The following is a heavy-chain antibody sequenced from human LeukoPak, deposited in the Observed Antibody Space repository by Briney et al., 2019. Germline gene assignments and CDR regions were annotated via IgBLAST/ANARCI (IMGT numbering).Heavy chain of an antibody. V-gene: IGHV1-46*01. J-gene: IGHJ5*02. CDR3: ARTDIVVVPAAPYNWFDP. D-gene: IGHD2-2*01. CDR2: INPSGGST. Sequence: ASVKVSCKASGYTFTSYYMHWVRQAPGQGLEWMGIINPSGGSTGYAQKFQGRVTMTRNTSISTAYMELSSLRSEDTAVYYCARTDIVVVPAAPYNWFDPWGQGTLVTVSS. CDR1: GYTFTSYY.